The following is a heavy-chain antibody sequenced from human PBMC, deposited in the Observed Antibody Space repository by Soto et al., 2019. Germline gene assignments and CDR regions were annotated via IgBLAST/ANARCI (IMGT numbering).Heavy chain of an antibody. CDR1: GGSISSGGYY. D-gene: IGHD3-16*02. J-gene: IGHJ5*01. V-gene: IGHV4-31*03. CDR2: IYYSGST. CDR3: AFLYYDNVWGSYRPGLFDS. Sequence: LSLACTVSGGSISSGGYYWRWIRQHPGKGLEWIGDIYYSGSTYYNPSLKSRVTISVHTSKNQLSLKLSSVTAADTAVHYCAFLYYDNVWGSYRPGLFDSWGQGTLVTVSS.